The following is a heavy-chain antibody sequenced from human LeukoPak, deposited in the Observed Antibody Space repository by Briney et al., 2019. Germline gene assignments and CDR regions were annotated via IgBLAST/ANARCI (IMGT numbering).Heavy chain of an antibody. V-gene: IGHV4-59*01. CDR1: GGSINNYY. J-gene: IGHJ6*02. D-gene: IGHD2-15*01. CDR3: ARDRKTKRYCSGGSCYSGREGYYYYYGMDV. CDR2: IYYSGST. Sequence: PSGTLSLTCTVSGGSINNYYWSWIRQPPGKGLEWIGYIYYSGSTNYNPSLKSRVTISVDTSKNQFSLNLSSVTASDTAVYYCARDRKTKRYCSGGSCYSGREGYYYYYGMDVWGQGTTVTVSS.